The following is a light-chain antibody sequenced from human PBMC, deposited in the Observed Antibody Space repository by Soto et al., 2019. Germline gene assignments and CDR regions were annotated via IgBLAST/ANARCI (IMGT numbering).Light chain of an antibody. CDR2: DVS. CDR3: SSYTSSSTRLYV. J-gene: IGLJ1*01. Sequence: QSALTQPASVSGSPGQSITISCTGTSSDVGGYNYVSWYQQHPGKAPKLMIYDVSNRPSGVSNRFSGSKSGNTASLTISGLQAEDEADYDCSSYTSSSTRLYVFGTGTKVTVL. V-gene: IGLV2-14*01. CDR1: SSDVGGYNY.